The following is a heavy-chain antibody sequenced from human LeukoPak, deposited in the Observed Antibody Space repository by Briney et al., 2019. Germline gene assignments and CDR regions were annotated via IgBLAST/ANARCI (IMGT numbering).Heavy chain of an antibody. CDR2: IRYDGSNK. D-gene: IGHD6-19*01. CDR3: AKDPNIAVAGTGFDY. J-gene: IGHJ4*02. CDR1: GFTFSSYG. Sequence: GGSLRLSCAASGFTFSSYGMHWVRQAPGKGLEWVAFIRYDGSNKYYADSVKGRFTISRDNSKNTLYLQMNSLRAEDTAVYYCAKDPNIAVAGTGFDYWGQGTLVTVSS. V-gene: IGHV3-30*02.